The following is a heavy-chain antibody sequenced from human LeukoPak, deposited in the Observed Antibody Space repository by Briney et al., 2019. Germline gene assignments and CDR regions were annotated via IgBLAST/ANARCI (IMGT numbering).Heavy chain of an antibody. Sequence: PGGSLRLSCAASGFTFSSYGMHWVRQAPGKGLEWVAVISYDGSNKYYADSVKGRFTISRDNSKNTLYLQMNSLRAEDTAVYYCAKDLLRTDYYYYYYGMDVWGQGTTVTVSS. D-gene: IGHD3-9*01. CDR2: ISYDGSNK. CDR1: GFTFSSYG. CDR3: AKDLLRTDYYYYYYGMDV. J-gene: IGHJ6*02. V-gene: IGHV3-30*18.